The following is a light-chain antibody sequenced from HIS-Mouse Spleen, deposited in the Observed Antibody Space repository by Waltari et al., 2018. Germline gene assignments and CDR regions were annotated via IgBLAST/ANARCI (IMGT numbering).Light chain of an antibody. V-gene: IGLV3-10*01. Sequence: SYELTQPPSVSVSPGQTARITCSGAALPIKYASSYQQNSGQAPVLVIYEDSKRPSGIPERFSGASSGTMATLTISGAQVEDEADYYCYSTDSSGNHWVFGGGTKLTVL. CDR3: YSTDSSGNHWV. J-gene: IGLJ3*02. CDR1: ALPIKY. CDR2: EDS.